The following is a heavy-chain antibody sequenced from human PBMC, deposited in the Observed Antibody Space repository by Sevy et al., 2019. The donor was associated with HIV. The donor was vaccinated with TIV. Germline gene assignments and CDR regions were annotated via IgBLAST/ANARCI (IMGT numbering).Heavy chain of an antibody. V-gene: IGHV3-15*01. CDR2: IKSKTDGGTT. D-gene: IGHD3-3*01. J-gene: IGHJ3*02. Sequence: GGSLRLSCAASGFTFSNAWMSWVRQAPGKGLEWVDRIKSKTDGGTTDYAAPVKGRFTISTDELKNTLYLQMNSLKTEDTAVYYCTTDTGISDYDFWSGRDDTFDNWGQGTMVTVSS. CDR3: TTDTGISDYDFWSGRDDTFDN. CDR1: GFTFSNAW.